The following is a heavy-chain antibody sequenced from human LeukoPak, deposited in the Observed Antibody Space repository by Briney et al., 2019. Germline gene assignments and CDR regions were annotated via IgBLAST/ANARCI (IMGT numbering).Heavy chain of an antibody. CDR3: ARLHQSGTTDY. CDR1: GGSISSYY. V-gene: IGHV4-4*07. J-gene: IGHJ4*02. CDR2: IYTSGST. D-gene: IGHD1-1*01. Sequence: SETLSLTCTVSGGSISSYYWSWIRQPAGKGLEWIGHIYTSGSTDYNPSLKSRVTMSVDTSKNQFSLKLSSVTAADTAVYYCARLHQSGTTDYWGQGTLVTVSS.